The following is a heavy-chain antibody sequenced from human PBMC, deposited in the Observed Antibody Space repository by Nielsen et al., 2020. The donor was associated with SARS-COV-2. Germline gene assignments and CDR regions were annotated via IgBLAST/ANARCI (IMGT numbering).Heavy chain of an antibody. CDR3: AKVERRWLQLSPFDY. J-gene: IGHJ4*02. CDR2: ISYDGSNK. V-gene: IGHV3-30*18. D-gene: IGHD5-24*01. Sequence: GGSLRLSCAASGFTFSSYGMHWVRQAPGKGLEWVAVISYDGSNKYYADSVKGRFTISRDNSKNTLYLQMNSLRAEDTAVYYCAKVERRWLQLSPFDYWGQGTLVTVSS. CDR1: GFTFSSYG.